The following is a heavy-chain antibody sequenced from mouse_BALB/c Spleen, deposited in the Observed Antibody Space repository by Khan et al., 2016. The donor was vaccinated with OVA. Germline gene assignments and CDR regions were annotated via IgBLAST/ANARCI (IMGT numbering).Heavy chain of an antibody. Sequence: QVQLKQSGAELVRPGVSVKISCKGSGYTFTDFTMHWVKQSHAKSLEWIGVINTYYGDVTYNQKFKGKATMTVDKSSSTAYMELARLTSEDSAIYYCTRGGGSSFAYWGQGTLVTVSA. J-gene: IGHJ3*01. D-gene: IGHD1-1*01. V-gene: IGHV1S137*01. CDR2: INTYYGDV. CDR1: GYTFTDFT. CDR3: TRGGGSSFAY.